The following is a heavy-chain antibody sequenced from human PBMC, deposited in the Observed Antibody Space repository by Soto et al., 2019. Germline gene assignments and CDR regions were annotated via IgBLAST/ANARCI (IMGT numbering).Heavy chain of an antibody. CDR2: IYSGGST. D-gene: IGHD1-7*01. V-gene: IGHV3-53*01. Sequence: GGSLRLSCAASGFTGSSNYRSWVRQAPGKGLEWVSVIYSGGSTYYADSVKGRFTISRDSSKNTVYLQMDSLRAEDTALYFCTRDRRIENYYLFDPWGQGTLVTVSS. CDR3: TRDRRIENYYLFDP. CDR1: GFTGSSNY. J-gene: IGHJ5*02.